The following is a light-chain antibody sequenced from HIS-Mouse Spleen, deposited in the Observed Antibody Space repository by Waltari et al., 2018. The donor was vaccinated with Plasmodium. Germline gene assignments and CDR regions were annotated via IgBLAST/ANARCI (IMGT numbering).Light chain of an antibody. Sequence: SYVLTQPPSVSVAPGKTARLTCGGNNIGSKSLHWYQQKPGQAPVLVVYDDSDRPSGIPERFSGSNSGNTATLTISRVEAGDEADYYCQVWDSSSDHPYVFGTGTKVTVL. CDR1: NIGSKS. V-gene: IGLV3-21*03. J-gene: IGLJ1*01. CDR2: DDS. CDR3: QVWDSSSDHPYV.